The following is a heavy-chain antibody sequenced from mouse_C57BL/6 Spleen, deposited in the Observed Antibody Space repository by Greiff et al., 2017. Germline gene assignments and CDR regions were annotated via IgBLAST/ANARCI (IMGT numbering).Heavy chain of an antibody. CDR1: GFTFSDYG. D-gene: IGHD1-1*01. V-gene: IGHV5-17*01. CDR3: ARGPLYYGSSYGYFDV. CDR2: ISSGSSTI. J-gene: IGHJ1*03. Sequence: EVQGVESGGGLVKPGGSLKLSCAASGFTFSDYGMHWVRQAPEKGLAWVAYISSGSSTIYYADTVKGRFTISRDNAKNTLFLQMTSLRSEDTAMYYCARGPLYYGSSYGYFDVWGTGTTVTVSS.